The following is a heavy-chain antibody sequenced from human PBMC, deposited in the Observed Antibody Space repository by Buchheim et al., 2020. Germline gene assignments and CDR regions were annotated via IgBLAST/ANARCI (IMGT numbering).Heavy chain of an antibody. J-gene: IGHJ4*02. CDR1: GLIFSDTW. V-gene: IGHV3-7*04. CDR3: ARGNGGLDY. D-gene: IGHD2-8*01. CDR2: IKQDGRER. Sequence: EVQLEESGGGLVQPGGSLRLSCAASGLIFSDTWMSWVRQAPGKGLEWVANIKQDGRERNYVDSVKGRFTISRDNDKKSLYLQMNSLRAEDTAVYFCARGNGGLDYWGQGTL.